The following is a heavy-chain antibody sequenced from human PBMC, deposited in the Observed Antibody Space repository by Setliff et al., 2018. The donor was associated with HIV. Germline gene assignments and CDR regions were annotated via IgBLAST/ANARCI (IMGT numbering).Heavy chain of an antibody. CDR1: GGSISSYY. J-gene: IGHJ4*02. Sequence: SETLSLTCTVSGGSISSYYWSWIRQPPGKGLEWIGYIYYSGSTNYNPSLKSRVTISVDTSKNQFSLKLSSVTAADTAVYYGARLYGSGSYQVDYWGQGTLVTVSS. CDR2: IYYSGST. D-gene: IGHD3-10*01. V-gene: IGHV4-59*01. CDR3: ARLYGSGSYQVDY.